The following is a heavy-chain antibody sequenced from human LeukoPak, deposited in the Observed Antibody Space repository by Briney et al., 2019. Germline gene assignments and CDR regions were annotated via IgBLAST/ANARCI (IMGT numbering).Heavy chain of an antibody. J-gene: IGHJ3*02. Sequence: GGSLRLSCAASGFTFSSYEMNWVRQAPGKGLEWVSYISSSGSAIYYADSVKGRFTISRDNAKNSLYLQMNSLRAEDTAVYYCARDRWVSRDAFDIWGQGTMVTVSS. D-gene: IGHD5/OR15-5a*01. CDR3: ARDRWVSRDAFDI. V-gene: IGHV3-48*03. CDR1: GFTFSSYE. CDR2: ISSSGSAI.